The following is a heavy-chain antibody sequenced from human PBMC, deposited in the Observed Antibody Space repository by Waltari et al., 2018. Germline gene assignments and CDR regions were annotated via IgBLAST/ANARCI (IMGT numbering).Heavy chain of an antibody. V-gene: IGHV4-34*02. Sequence: VQLQQWGAGLLKPAETLSLTCAVSGGSLRGYHWTWIRQPPGKGLEWIGEINDSVRTTYNPTIESRVHVSIDTANNQSSLRVRSVTAADTAVYYCARVFGYYYYSMDVWGKGTTVTISS. CDR3: ARVFGYYYYSMDV. CDR2: INDSVRT. J-gene: IGHJ6*03. CDR1: GGSLRGYH. D-gene: IGHD3-3*01.